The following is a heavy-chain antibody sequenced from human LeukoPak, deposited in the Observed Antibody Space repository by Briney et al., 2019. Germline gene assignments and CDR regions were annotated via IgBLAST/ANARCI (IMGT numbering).Heavy chain of an antibody. Sequence: PSEALSLTCTVSGGSISSYYWSWLRQPPGKGLEWTGYIYYSGSTNYNPSLKSRVTISVDTSKNQFSLKLSSVTAADTAVYYCAREGRSGSQFDYWGQGTLVTVSS. CDR2: IYYSGST. CDR3: AREGRSGSQFDY. V-gene: IGHV4-59*01. J-gene: IGHJ4*02. CDR1: GGSISSYY. D-gene: IGHD3-10*01.